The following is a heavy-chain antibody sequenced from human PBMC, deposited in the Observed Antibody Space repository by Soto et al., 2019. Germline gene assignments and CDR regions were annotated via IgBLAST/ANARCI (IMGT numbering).Heavy chain of an antibody. CDR2: IYYSGST. V-gene: IGHV4-59*01. D-gene: IGHD3-10*01. Sequence: TLFLTCTVPDCSISSYYSCCVRQPQEKGLEWIGYIYYSGSTNYNPSLKSRVTISVDTSKNQFSLKVSSVTAADTAVYYCARRSVRGVYGYYYGMDVWGQGTTVTVS. J-gene: IGHJ6*02. CDR1: DCSISSYY. CDR3: ARRSVRGVYGYYYGMDV.